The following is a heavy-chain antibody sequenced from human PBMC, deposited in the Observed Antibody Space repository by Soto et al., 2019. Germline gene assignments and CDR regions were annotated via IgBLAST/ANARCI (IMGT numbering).Heavy chain of an antibody. Sequence: QVQLQESGPGLVKPSQTLSLTCTVSGGSISSGGYYWSWIRQHPGKGLEWIGYIYYSGSTYYNPSLNGPVTISVDTSKNHFSLKLGSLTAADTAVYYCARDPCSGGSCPDPSFDYWGQGTLVTVS. J-gene: IGHJ4*02. CDR3: ARDPCSGGSCPDPSFDY. CDR1: GGSISSGGYY. D-gene: IGHD2-15*01. V-gene: IGHV4-31*01. CDR2: IYYSGST.